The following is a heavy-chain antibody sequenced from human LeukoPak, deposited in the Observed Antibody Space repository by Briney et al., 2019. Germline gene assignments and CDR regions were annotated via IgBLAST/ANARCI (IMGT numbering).Heavy chain of an antibody. J-gene: IGHJ4*02. Sequence: GGSLRLSCAASGFTFSSYAMSWVRQAPGKGLEWVSATSGSGGSTYYADSVKGRFTISRDNSKSTLYLQMNSLRAEDTAVYYCAKAPGGYHYYDSSEFDYWGQGTLVTVSS. CDR1: GFTFSSYA. CDR3: AKAPGGYHYYDSSEFDY. V-gene: IGHV3-23*01. D-gene: IGHD3-22*01. CDR2: TSGSGGST.